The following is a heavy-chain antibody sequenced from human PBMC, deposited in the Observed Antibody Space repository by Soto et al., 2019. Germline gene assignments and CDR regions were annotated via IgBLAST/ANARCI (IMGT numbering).Heavy chain of an antibody. V-gene: IGHV4-31*03. J-gene: IGHJ3*02. CDR2: SYYNGST. CDR3: ARDPGFYDRLTGYTKNHAFDI. D-gene: IGHD3-9*01. Sequence: SETLSLTCSVSGGSINSGGYYWSWIRQHPGKGLEWIGNSYYNGSTYYNPSLNSGVIISVDTPENQFSPKLRYVTAADTAVYYCARDPGFYDRLTGYTKNHAFDIWGQGTMVTVSS. CDR1: GGSINSGGYY.